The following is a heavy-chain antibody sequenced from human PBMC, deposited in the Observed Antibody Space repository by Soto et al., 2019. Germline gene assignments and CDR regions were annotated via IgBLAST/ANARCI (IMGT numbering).Heavy chain of an antibody. J-gene: IGHJ5*02. CDR2: IYYNGNT. CDR3: AISLYCSGGSCSFDP. D-gene: IGHD2-15*01. Sequence: SETLSLTCTVSGGSVSSGSYYWSWIRQPPGKGLEWIGYIYYNGNTNYNPSLKSRVTISVDTSKSQFSLKLSSVTAADTAVYYCAISLYCSGGSCSFDPWGQGTLVPVSS. V-gene: IGHV4-61*01. CDR1: GGSVSSGSYY.